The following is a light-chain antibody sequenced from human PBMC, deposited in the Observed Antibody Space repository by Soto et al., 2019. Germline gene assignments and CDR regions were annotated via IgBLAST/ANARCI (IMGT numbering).Light chain of an antibody. CDR3: SSYAASVSLVV. CDR1: SSDVGGYNY. Sequence: QSALTQPPSASGSPGQSVTISCTGTSSDVGGYNYVSWYQHHPDKAPKLIIYEVYKRPSGVPDRFSGSKSGNTASLTVSGLQAEDEAEYYCSSYAASVSLVVFGGGTKLTVL. V-gene: IGLV2-8*01. J-gene: IGLJ2*01. CDR2: EVY.